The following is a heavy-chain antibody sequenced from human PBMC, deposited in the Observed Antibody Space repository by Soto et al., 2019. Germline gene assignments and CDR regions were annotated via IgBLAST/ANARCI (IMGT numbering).Heavy chain of an antibody. V-gene: IGHV4-30-2*01. CDR2: IYHSGST. D-gene: IGHD1-7*01. J-gene: IGHJ4*02. CDR1: GSSISSGGYS. CDR3: ARGGLTGTKHDY. Sequence: QLQLQESGSGLVKPSQTLSLTCAVSGSSISSGGYSWSWIRQPPGKGLEWIGYIYHSGSTYYNPSLKSRVTISVDRSKNQFSLKLSSVTAADTAVYYCARGGLTGTKHDYWGQGTLVTVSS.